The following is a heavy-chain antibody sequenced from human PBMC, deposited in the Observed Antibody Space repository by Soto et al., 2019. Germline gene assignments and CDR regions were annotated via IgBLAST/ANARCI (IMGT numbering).Heavy chain of an antibody. J-gene: IGHJ4*02. CDR2: INPSGGST. CDR1: GYTFTSYY. V-gene: IGHV1-46*01. Sequence: GASVKVSFKASGYTFTSYYMHWVRQAPGQGLEWMGIINPSGGSTSYAQKFQGRVTMTRDTSTSTVYMELSSLRSEDTAVYYCAFQGDFWSGKGPPPDYWGQGTLVTVSS. CDR3: AFQGDFWSGKGPPPDY. D-gene: IGHD3-3*01.